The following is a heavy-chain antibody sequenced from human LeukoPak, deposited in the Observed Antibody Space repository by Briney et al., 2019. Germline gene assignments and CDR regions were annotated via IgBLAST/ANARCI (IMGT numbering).Heavy chain of an antibody. CDR3: ARDDRTGY. D-gene: IGHD1-14*01. V-gene: IGHV3-21*01. CDR1: GFTFSSNS. CDR2: ISRSGTNM. Sequence: KPGGSLRLSCAASGFTFSSNSMNWVRQAPGKGLGWVSSISRSGTNMFYADSVKGRFTISRDNAKNSLFLQMNSLRAEDTAVYYCARDDRTGYWGQGTLVTVSS. J-gene: IGHJ4*02.